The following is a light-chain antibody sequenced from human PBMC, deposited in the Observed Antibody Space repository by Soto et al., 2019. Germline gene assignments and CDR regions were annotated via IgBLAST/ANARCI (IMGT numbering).Light chain of an antibody. V-gene: IGKV3-20*01. CDR1: QSVSRSY. J-gene: IGKJ5*01. CDR2: EAS. Sequence: EIVLTQSPGTLSLSPGERATLSCRASQSVSRSYLAWYQQKPGQAPRLLIYEASTRATGIPDRFSGSGSGTDFTLTISRLEPEYFAVFYCQQDANSPIPFGQGTRLDIK. CDR3: QQDANSPIP.